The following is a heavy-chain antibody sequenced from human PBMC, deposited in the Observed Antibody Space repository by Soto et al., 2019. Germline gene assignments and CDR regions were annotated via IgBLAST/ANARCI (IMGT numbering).Heavy chain of an antibody. CDR3: ARLPRTLDS. CDR2: INSDGSDN. Sequence: WGSLRLSCVGSGFTFSDNHMSWVRQAPGRGLEWVANINSDGSDNYYVDSVKGRFTISRDNARNSLYLQMNSLRVEDTAVYYCARLPRTLDSWGQGVLVTVSS. J-gene: IGHJ4*02. V-gene: IGHV3-7*01. CDR1: GFTFSDNH.